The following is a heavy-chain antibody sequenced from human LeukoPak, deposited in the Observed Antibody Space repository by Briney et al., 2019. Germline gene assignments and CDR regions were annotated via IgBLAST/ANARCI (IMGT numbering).Heavy chain of an antibody. CDR3: ARKRPRSGFGELSFTDY. D-gene: IGHD3-10*01. Sequence: SETLSLTCAVSGGSISSGGYSWSWIRQPPGKGLEWIGYIYHSGSTNYNPSLKSRVTISVDTSKNQFSLKLSSVTAADTAVYYCARKRPRSGFGELSFTDYWGQGTLVTVSS. J-gene: IGHJ4*02. CDR2: IYHSGST. V-gene: IGHV4-30-2*01. CDR1: GGSISSGGYS.